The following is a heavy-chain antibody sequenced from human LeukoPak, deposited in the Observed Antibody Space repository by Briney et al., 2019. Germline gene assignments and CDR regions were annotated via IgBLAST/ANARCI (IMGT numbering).Heavy chain of an antibody. CDR3: ARDRGYSYGLRPYYFDY. D-gene: IGHD5-18*01. CDR1: GFTSSSYW. V-gene: IGHV3-7*01. CDR2: IKQDGSEK. Sequence: GGSLRLSCAASGFTSSSYWMSWVRQAPGKGLEWVANIKQDGSEKYYVDSVKGRFTISRDNAKNSLYLQMNSLRAEDTAVYYCARDRGYSYGLRPYYFDYWGQGTLVTVSS. J-gene: IGHJ4*02.